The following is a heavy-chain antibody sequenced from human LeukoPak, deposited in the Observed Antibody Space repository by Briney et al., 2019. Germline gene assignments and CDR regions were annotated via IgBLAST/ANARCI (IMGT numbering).Heavy chain of an antibody. CDR2: IKQDGSEK. D-gene: IGHD3-3*01. CDR3: ARSASYDFWSGFQSGFDF. V-gene: IGHV3-7*03. J-gene: IGHJ4*02. CDR1: GFTFSSYW. Sequence: GGSLRLSCAASGFTFSSYWMSWVRQAPGKGLEWVANIKQDGSEKYYVDSVKGRFTISRDNAENSLYLQMNSLRAEDTAVYYCARSASYDFWSGFQSGFDFWGQGTLVTVSS.